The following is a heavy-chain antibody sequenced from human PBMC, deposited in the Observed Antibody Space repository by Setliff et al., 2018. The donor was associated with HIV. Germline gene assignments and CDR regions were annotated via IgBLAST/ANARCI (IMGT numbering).Heavy chain of an antibody. D-gene: IGHD2-2*01. Sequence: SETLSLTCAVFGGSFTDYYWIWIRQPPGKGLEWIGEINHSGSTHYNPSLKSRFIISIDTSKNQFSLRAEDTAVYYCARGYCNSSNCYAIDYWGQGTLVTVSS. CDR2: INHSGST. V-gene: IGHV4-34*01. J-gene: IGHJ4*02. CDR3: ARGYCNSSNCYAIDY. CDR1: GGSFTDYY.